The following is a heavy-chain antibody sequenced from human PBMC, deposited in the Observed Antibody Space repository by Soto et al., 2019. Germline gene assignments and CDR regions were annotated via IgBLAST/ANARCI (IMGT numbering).Heavy chain of an antibody. J-gene: IGHJ4*02. D-gene: IGHD3-22*01. CDR2: IIPIFGAP. Sequence: ASVKVSCKVFGGTFISYAISWVRQAPGQGLEWMGGIIPIFGAPNYAQNFQGRVTITADESTSTAYMELSSLRSEDTVVYYCARTGSSGYYYETFDYWGQGTLVTVSS. CDR3: ARTGSSGYYYETFDY. V-gene: IGHV1-69*13. CDR1: GGTFISYA.